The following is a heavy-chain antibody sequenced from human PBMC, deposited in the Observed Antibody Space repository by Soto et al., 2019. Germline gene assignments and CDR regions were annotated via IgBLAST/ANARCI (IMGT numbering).Heavy chain of an antibody. D-gene: IGHD5-12*01. J-gene: IGHJ4*02. Sequence: EVHLLQSGGGLVQPGGSLRLSCAASGFTFRNDVMTWVRQTPGKGLEWVSSIRGTDDRTHYADSVKGRFTISRDNSNNMVYLQMNTLRAEDTAEYFCAKEKVSGYANSLDYWGQGTLVTVSS. CDR1: GFTFRNDV. CDR3: AKEKVSGYANSLDY. CDR2: IRGTDDRT. V-gene: IGHV3-23*01.